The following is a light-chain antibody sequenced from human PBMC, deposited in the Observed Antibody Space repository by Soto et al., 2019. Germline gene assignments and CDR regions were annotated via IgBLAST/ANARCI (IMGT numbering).Light chain of an antibody. CDR3: QEYNGATFT. CDR2: AAS. Sequence: DIQMTQSPSSLSASVGDGVTITCRASQGISNYLAWYQQKPGKVPKLLIYAASTLQSGVPSRFSGSRSGTYFTLTISSLQPEDVETYYCQEYNGATFTVGPGTKVDIK. V-gene: IGKV1-27*01. CDR1: QGISNY. J-gene: IGKJ3*01.